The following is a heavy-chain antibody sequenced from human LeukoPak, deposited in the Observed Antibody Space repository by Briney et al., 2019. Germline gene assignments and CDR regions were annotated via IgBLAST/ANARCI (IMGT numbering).Heavy chain of an antibody. Sequence: PGRSLRLSCAASGFTFSSYAMHWVRQAPGKGLEWVAVISYDGSNKYYADSVKGRFSISRDNSKTTLYLQMNSLRAEDTAVYYCVRDLQDIVVVPAAPYYYYGMYVWGQGTTVTVSS. CDR3: VRDLQDIVVVPAAPYYYYGMYV. CDR1: GFTFSSYA. CDR2: ISYDGSNK. D-gene: IGHD2-2*01. J-gene: IGHJ6*02. V-gene: IGHV3-30-3*01.